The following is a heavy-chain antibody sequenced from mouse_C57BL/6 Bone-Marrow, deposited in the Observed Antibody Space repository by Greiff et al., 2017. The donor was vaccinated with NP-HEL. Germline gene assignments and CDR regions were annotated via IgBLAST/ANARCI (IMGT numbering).Heavy chain of an antibody. CDR1: GYSFTGYY. D-gene: IGHD1-1*01. Sequence: VQLKQSGPELVKPGASVKISCKASGYSFTGYYMNWVKQSPEKSLEWIGEINPSTGGTTYNQKFKAKATLTVDKSSSTAYMQLKSLTSEDSAVYYCARPPYYYGSSYGYWYFDVWGTGTTVTVSS. J-gene: IGHJ1*03. CDR3: ARPPYYYGSSYGYWYFDV. CDR2: INPSTGGT. V-gene: IGHV1-42*01.